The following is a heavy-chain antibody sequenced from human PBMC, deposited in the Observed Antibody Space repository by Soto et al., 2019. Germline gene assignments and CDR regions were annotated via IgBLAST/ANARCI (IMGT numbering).Heavy chain of an antibody. D-gene: IGHD5-12*01. V-gene: IGHV1-69*06. CDR2: IIPIFGTA. CDR3: ARDRGQNSGYL. CDR1: GGTFSSYA. Sequence: WASVKVSFKASGGTFSSYAISWVRQAPGQGLEWMGGIIPIFGTANYAQKFQGRVTITADKSTSTAYMELSSLRSEDTAVYYCARDRGQNSGYLWGQGTLVTVSS. J-gene: IGHJ4*02.